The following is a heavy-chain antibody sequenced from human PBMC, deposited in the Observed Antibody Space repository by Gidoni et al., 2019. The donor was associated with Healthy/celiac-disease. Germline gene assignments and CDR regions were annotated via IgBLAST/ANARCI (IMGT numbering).Heavy chain of an antibody. V-gene: IGHV3-30*03. D-gene: IGHD6-13*01. CDR3: ARAAPSIAAAGTGTDY. CDR2: ISYDGSNK. Sequence: QVQLVESGGGVVQPGRPLRLSCAASGFTFSSYGMHWVRPAPGKGLGWVAVISYDGSNKYYADSVKGRFTISRDNSKNTLYLQMNSLRAEDTAVYYCARAAPSIAAAGTGTDYWGQGTLVTVSS. J-gene: IGHJ4*02. CDR1: GFTFSSYG.